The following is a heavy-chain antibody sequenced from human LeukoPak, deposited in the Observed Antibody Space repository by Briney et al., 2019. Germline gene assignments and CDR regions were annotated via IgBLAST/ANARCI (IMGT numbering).Heavy chain of an antibody. V-gene: IGHV3-23*01. D-gene: IGHD1-26*01. Sequence: GGSLRLSCAASGFTFTSYSMNWVRQAPGKGLEWVSTSGGGGSTYYADSVKGRFTISRDNSKNTLYLQANSLRAEDTAVYYCAKGGKWDVTPFDYWGQGTLVTVSS. J-gene: IGHJ4*02. CDR2: SGGGGST. CDR3: AKGGKWDVTPFDY. CDR1: GFTFTSYS.